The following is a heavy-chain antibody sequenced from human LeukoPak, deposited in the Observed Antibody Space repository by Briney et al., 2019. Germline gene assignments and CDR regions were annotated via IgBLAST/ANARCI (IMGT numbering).Heavy chain of an antibody. D-gene: IGHD6-13*01. Sequence: GASVKVSCKASGYTFTSDDINWVRQATGQGLEWMGWMNPNSGNTGYAHKFQGRVTMTRNTSISTAYMELSSLRSEDTAVYYCARARPGYSSSWYRYWFDPWGQGTLVTVSS. J-gene: IGHJ5*02. CDR2: MNPNSGNT. CDR1: GYTFTSDD. V-gene: IGHV1-8*01. CDR3: ARARPGYSSSWYRYWFDP.